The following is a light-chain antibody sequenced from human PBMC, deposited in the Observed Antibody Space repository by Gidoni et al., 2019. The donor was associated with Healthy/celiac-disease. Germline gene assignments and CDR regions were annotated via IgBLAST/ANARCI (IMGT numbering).Light chain of an antibody. Sequence: DIQMTQSPSTLSASVGDRVTITCRASQSISSWLAWYQQNPGKAPKLLIYKASSLESGVPSRFSGSGSGTEFTLTISSLQPDDFATYYCQQYNSYSSTFGQXTKVEIK. J-gene: IGKJ1*01. CDR2: KAS. CDR1: QSISSW. V-gene: IGKV1-5*03. CDR3: QQYNSYSST.